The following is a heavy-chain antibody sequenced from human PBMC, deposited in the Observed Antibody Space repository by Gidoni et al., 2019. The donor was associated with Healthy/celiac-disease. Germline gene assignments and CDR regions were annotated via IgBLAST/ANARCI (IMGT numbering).Heavy chain of an antibody. D-gene: IGHD1-26*01. J-gene: IGHJ4*02. CDR3: AKERVGFTGFDY. V-gene: IGHV3-30*18. Sequence: VQLVESGGGVVQPGRSLRLSCAASGFTFSRYGMHWVRQAPGKGLEWVAVISYEGSNEYYADSVKGRFTISRDNSKNTLYLQMNSLRAEDTAVYYCAKERVGFTGFDYWGQGTLVTVSS. CDR2: ISYEGSNE. CDR1: GFTFSRYG.